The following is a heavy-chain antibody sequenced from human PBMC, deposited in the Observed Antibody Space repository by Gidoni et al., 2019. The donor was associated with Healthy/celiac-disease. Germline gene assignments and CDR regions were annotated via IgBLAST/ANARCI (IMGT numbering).Heavy chain of an antibody. D-gene: IGHD2-15*01. CDR3: AKDPSVGEGSGGSCYMDY. J-gene: IGHJ4*02. Sequence: QVQLVESGGGVVQPGRSLRLSCAASGFTFSTYGMHWVRQAPGKGLEWVAVISYDGSNKDYADSVKGRFTISRDNSKNTLYLQMNSLRAEDTAVYYCAKDPSVGEGSGGSCYMDYWGQGTLVTVSS. CDR2: ISYDGSNK. CDR1: GFTFSTYG. V-gene: IGHV3-30*18.